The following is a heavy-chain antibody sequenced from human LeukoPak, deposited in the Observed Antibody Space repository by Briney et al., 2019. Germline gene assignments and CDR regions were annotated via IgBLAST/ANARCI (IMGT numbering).Heavy chain of an antibody. V-gene: IGHV3-30*02. D-gene: IGHD2/OR15-2a*01. CDR1: GFAFSIYG. CDR2: IRYDGDNK. J-gene: IGHJ4*02. Sequence: GGSLRLSCAASGFAFSIYGMHWVRQAPGKGLEWVAFIRYDGDNKKYADSVKGRFTISRDNSKNTLYLQMNSLRAEDTAVYYCAREGGTTAWDWGQGTLVTVSS. CDR3: AREGGTTAWD.